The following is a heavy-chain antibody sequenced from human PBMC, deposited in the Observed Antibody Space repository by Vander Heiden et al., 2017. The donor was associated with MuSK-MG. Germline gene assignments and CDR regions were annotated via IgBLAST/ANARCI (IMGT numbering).Heavy chain of an antibody. D-gene: IGHD3-16*02. V-gene: IGHV4-59*11. CDR3: ARATRYYDYVWGSYRLNWFDP. CDR2: IYYSGST. Sequence: QVQLQESGPGLVKPSETLSLTCTVPGGSISSHYWSGIRQPPGKGLEWIGYIYYSGSTNYNPSLKSRVTISVDTSKNQFSLKLSSVTAADTAVYYCARATRYYDYVWGSYRLNWFDPWGQGTLVTVSS. CDR1: GGSISSHY. J-gene: IGHJ5*02.